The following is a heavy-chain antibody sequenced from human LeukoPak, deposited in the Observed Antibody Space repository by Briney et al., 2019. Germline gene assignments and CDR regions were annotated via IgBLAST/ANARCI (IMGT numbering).Heavy chain of an antibody. CDR2: ITTSSTYI. D-gene: IGHD3-10*01. V-gene: IGHV3-21*01. CDR1: GFTFSSYT. J-gene: IGHJ4*02. CDR3: ARGEGYYASGSYYIDY. Sequence: PGGSLRLSCAASGFTFSSYTMNWVRQAPGKGLEWVSSITTSSTYIYYADSVRGRFTISRDNAKNSLYLRMSSLRVEDTAVYYCARGEGYYASGSYYIDYWGQGTLVTVSS.